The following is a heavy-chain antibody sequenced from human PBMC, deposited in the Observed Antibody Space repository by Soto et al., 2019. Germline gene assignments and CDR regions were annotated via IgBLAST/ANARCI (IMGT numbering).Heavy chain of an antibody. CDR1: GFTFGDYA. CDR3: ALTRRSTLLDVAGPGFEY. J-gene: IGHJ4*03. V-gene: IGHV3-30*09. Sequence: GRSLGLSCTASGFTFGDYAMSRFRQGTGKGLEWLAVISHDSAEKRFADSMQGRLDISRENSKTTLYLELNSLRPEDTALYFCALTRRSTLLDVAGPGFEYWGRGTLVTVSS. CDR2: ISHDSAEK. D-gene: IGHD6-19*01.